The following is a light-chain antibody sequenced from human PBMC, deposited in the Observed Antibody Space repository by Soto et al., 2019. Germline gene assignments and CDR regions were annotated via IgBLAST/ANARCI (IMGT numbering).Light chain of an antibody. Sequence: QSVLTQPPSASGTPGQRVTIXCSGSSSNIGSNSVYWYQQFPGTAPKLLIYRNNQRPSGVPDRFSGSKSGTSASLAISGLRSEDEADYYCAAWDDSLSVPVFGGGTQLTVL. CDR3: AAWDDSLSVPV. J-gene: IGLJ7*01. CDR1: SSNIGSNS. CDR2: RNN. V-gene: IGLV1-47*01.